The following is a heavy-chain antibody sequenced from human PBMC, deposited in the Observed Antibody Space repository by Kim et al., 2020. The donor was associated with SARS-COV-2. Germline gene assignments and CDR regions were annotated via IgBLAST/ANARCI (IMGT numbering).Heavy chain of an antibody. D-gene: IGHD5-12*01. V-gene: IGHV3-15*01. J-gene: IGHJ3*02. CDR2: IKSKTDGGTT. Sequence: GGSLRLSCAASGFTFSNAWMSWVRQAPGKGLEWVGRIKSKTDGGTTDYAAPVKGRFTISRDDSKNTLYLQMNSLKTEDTAVYYCTTDGLRPIVATIADIWGQGTMVTVSS. CDR3: TTDGLRPIVATIADI. CDR1: GFTFSNAW.